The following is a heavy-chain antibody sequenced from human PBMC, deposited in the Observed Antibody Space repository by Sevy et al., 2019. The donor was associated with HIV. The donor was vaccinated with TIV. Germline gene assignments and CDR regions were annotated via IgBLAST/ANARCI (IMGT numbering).Heavy chain of an antibody. J-gene: IGHJ4*02. CDR1: GFTFSSYA. Sequence: GGSLRLSCAASGFTFSSYAMSWVRQAPGKGLEWVSAISGSGGSTSYADSVKGRFTISRDISKNTPYLQMNSLRAEDTAVYYCAKDRPMYYDSSGSYLFDYWGQGTLVTVSS. D-gene: IGHD3-22*01. V-gene: IGHV3-23*01. CDR3: AKDRPMYYDSSGSYLFDY. CDR2: ISGSGGST.